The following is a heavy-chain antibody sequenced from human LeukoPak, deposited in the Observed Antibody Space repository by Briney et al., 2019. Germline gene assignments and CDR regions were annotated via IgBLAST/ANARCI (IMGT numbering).Heavy chain of an antibody. Sequence: GGSLRLSCAASGFTFSSYEMNWVRQAPGKGLEWVSYISSSGSTIYYADSVKGRFTISRDNAKNSLYLQMNSLRAEDTAVHYCARGEGYYYDSSGYYWGQGTLVTVSS. CDR1: GFTFSSYE. CDR2: ISSSGSTI. J-gene: IGHJ4*02. CDR3: ARGEGYYYDSSGYY. V-gene: IGHV3-48*03. D-gene: IGHD3-22*01.